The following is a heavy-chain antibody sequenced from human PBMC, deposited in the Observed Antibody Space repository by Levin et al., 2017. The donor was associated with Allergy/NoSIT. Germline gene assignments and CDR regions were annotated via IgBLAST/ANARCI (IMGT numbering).Heavy chain of an antibody. Sequence: GGSLRLSCAGSGFTFSNAWLSWVRQAPGKGLEWVGRIKSKYDGGTTDYAAPVKGRFTISRDDSKNMVYVQMNSLKTEDTAVYYCTTGDGFDMWGQGTMVTVSS. CDR3: TTGDGFDM. V-gene: IGHV3-15*01. CDR1: GFTFSNAW. CDR2: IKSKYDGGTT. J-gene: IGHJ3*02.